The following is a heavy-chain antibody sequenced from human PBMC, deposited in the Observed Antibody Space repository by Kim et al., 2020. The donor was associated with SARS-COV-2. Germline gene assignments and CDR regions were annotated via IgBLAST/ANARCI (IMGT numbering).Heavy chain of an antibody. CDR3: ARHRYGGNSIDY. D-gene: IGHD2-21*02. J-gene: IGHJ4*02. V-gene: IGHV4-39*01. Sequence: YNPALKSRVTLSVDTSKNQVSLRMNSVTATDTAVYYCARHRYGGNSIDYWGQGILVTVSS.